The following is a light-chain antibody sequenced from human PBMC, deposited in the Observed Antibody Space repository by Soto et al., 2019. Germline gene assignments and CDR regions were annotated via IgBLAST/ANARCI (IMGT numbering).Light chain of an antibody. CDR1: QSVGSTY. V-gene: IGKV3-11*01. CDR2: DAS. Sequence: EIVLTQSPGTLSLSPGERATLSCRASQSVGSTYLAWYQQNPGQAPRLLIYDASNRATGIPARFSGSGSGTDFTLTISSLEPEDFAVYYCQQRSNWPSGTFGQGTKVDIK. J-gene: IGKJ1*01. CDR3: QQRSNWPSGT.